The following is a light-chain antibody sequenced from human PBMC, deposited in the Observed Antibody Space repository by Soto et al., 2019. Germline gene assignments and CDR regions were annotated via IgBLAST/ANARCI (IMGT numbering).Light chain of an antibody. V-gene: IGKV1-39*01. CDR1: QGINTN. J-gene: IGKJ1*01. Sequence: DIQMTQSPSSLSASVGDRVTITCRASQGINTNLNWYQQKPGKAPRLLMYSASTLQSGITSRFSGGGSVTDFTLTISSLQPEDFGTYACQQSYSIPWTFGHGTDVDMK. CDR2: SAS. CDR3: QQSYSIPWT.